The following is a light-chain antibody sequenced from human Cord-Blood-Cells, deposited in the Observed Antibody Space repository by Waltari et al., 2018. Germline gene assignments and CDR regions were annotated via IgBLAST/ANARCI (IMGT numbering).Light chain of an antibody. J-gene: IGLJ1*01. CDR1: SSDVGSYNP. Sequence: QSALTQPASVSGSPGQSITISCTGTSSDVGSYNPVSWYQQHPGKAPKLMTYEGIKRPLGVPNRFSGSKSGNTASLTISGLQAEDEADYYCCSYAGSYVFGTGTKVTVL. CDR2: EGI. CDR3: CSYAGSYV. V-gene: IGLV2-23*01.